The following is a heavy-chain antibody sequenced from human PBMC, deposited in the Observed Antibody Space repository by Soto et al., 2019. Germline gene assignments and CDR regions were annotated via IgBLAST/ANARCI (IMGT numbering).Heavy chain of an antibody. D-gene: IGHD3-9*01. CDR1: GFTFSSYA. CDR2: ISGSGGST. V-gene: IGHV3-23*01. J-gene: IGHJ4*02. CDR3: AKPRYFDWLSYFDY. Sequence: GGSPRLSCAASGFTFSSYAMSWVRQAPGKGLEWVSAISGSGGSTYYADSVKGRFTISRDNSKNTLYLQMNSLRAEDTAVYYCAKPRYFDWLSYFDYWGQGTLVTVSS.